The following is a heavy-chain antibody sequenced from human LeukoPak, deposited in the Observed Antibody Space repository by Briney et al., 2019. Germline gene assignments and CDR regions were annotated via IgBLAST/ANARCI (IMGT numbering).Heavy chain of an antibody. CDR3: ARLVSSSWSTDY. CDR2: IYYSGST. CDR1: RGSISSSNYY. V-gene: IGHV4-39*02. J-gene: IGHJ4*02. Sequence: SETLSLTCTVSRGSISSSNYYWGWIRQPPGKGLEWIGSIYYSGSTYYNPSLKSRVTISVDTSKKHFSLMLSSVTAADTAVYYCARLVSSSWSTDYWGQGTLVTVSS. D-gene: IGHD6-13*01.